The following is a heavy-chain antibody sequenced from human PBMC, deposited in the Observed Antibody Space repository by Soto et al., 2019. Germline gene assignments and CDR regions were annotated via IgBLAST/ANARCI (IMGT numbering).Heavy chain of an antibody. CDR1: GYTFTSYD. Sequence: QVQLVQSGAEVKKPGASVKVSCKASGYTFTSYDINWVRQATGQGLEYLGWMNHNSGNTAYVQKFQGRVTMTWDTSITTDYMELSSLRSEDTAVYFCARGIKYGAYSRWFDPWGQGTLVTVSS. CDR2: MNHNSGNT. V-gene: IGHV1-8*01. CDR3: ARGIKYGAYSRWFDP. J-gene: IGHJ5*02. D-gene: IGHD4-17*01.